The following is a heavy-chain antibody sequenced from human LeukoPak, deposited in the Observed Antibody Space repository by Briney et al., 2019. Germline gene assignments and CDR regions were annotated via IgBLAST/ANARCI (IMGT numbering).Heavy chain of an antibody. J-gene: IGHJ4*02. CDR3: ARDSSAERGQQLAN. Sequence: PGGSLRLSCAASGFSFSRYWMSWVRQAPGKGLEYIANIKEDGSEKYYVDSVKGRFKISRDNARNSLFLQMNSLRVEDTAVYYCARDSSAERGQQLANWGQGTLVIVSS. CDR1: GFSFSRYW. D-gene: IGHD6-13*01. V-gene: IGHV3-7*01. CDR2: IKEDGSEK.